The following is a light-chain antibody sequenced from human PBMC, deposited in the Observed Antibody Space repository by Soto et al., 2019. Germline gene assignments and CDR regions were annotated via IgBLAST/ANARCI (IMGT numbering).Light chain of an antibody. CDR2: AAS. CDR1: QSISSY. J-gene: IGKJ1*01. V-gene: IGKV1-39*01. Sequence: DIQMTQSPSSLSASVGDRVTITCRASQSISSYLNWYQQKPGKAPKLLIYAASSLQSGVPSRFSGSGSGTDFTLTISSQQPEDFATYYFQQSYSTPWTFGQGTKVEIK. CDR3: QQSYSTPWT.